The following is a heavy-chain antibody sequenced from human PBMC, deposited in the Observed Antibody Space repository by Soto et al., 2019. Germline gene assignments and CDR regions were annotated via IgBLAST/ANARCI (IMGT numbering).Heavy chain of an antibody. V-gene: IGHV1-18*01. J-gene: IGHJ5*02. D-gene: IGHD3-10*01. CDR3: ARDLLWFGELPSWFDP. CDR2: ISAYNGNT. CDR1: GYTFTSYG. Sequence: GASVKVSCKASGYTFTSYGISWVRQAPGQGLEWMGWISAYNGNTNYAQKLQGRVTMTTDTSTSTAYMELRSLRSDDTAVYYCARDLLWFGELPSWFDPWGQGTLVPSPQ.